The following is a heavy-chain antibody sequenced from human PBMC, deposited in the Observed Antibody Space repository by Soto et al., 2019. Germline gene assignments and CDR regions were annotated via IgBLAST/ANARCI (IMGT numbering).Heavy chain of an antibody. Sequence: QVQLQESGPGLVKPSETLSLTCTVSGGSISSYYWSWIRQPPGKGLEWIGYIYYSGSTNYNPSLKSRVTISVDTSKNRFSLKLSSVTAADTAVYYCARGSVVRGVDYWGQGTLVTVSS. CDR2: IYYSGST. V-gene: IGHV4-59*01. CDR1: GGSISSYY. J-gene: IGHJ4*02. CDR3: ARGSVVRGVDY. D-gene: IGHD3-10*01.